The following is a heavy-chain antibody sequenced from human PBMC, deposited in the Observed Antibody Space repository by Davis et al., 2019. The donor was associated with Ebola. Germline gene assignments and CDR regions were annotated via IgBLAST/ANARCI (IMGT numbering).Heavy chain of an antibody. CDR3: TSQTTVTDY. CDR1: GFTFSDSA. D-gene: IGHD4-17*01. J-gene: IGHJ4*02. V-gene: IGHV3-73*01. CDR2: IRSKGNSYAT. Sequence: GESLKISCAASGFTFSDSAMHWVRQASGRGLEWVGRIRSKGNSYATTYAASVKGRFTISRDDSKNTAYLQMNSLKTEDTAVYYCTSQTTVTDYWGQGTLVTVSS.